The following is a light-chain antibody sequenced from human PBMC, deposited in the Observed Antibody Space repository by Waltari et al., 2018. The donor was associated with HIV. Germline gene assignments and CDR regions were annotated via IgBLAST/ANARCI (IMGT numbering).Light chain of an antibody. V-gene: IGLV1-51*02. Sequence: QSVLTQPPSVSAAPGQKVTISCSGSSSNIGNNYVSWYQQLPGTAPNLLIHEKNNRPSGIPDRCSGSKSGTSATLGITGLQTGDEADYYCGTWDSSLSAGVFGGGTKLTVL. CDR2: EKN. CDR3: GTWDSSLSAGV. J-gene: IGLJ3*02. CDR1: SSNIGNNY.